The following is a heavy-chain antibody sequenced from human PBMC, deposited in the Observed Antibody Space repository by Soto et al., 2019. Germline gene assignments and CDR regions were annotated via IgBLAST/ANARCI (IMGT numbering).Heavy chain of an antibody. V-gene: IGHV3-23*01. Sequence: GGSLRLSCAASGFTFSSYAMSWVRQAPGKGLEWVSAISGSGGSTYYADSVKGRFTISRDNSKNTLYLQMNSLRAEDTAVYYCAKDLGGIGYSYGYGFDYWGQGTLGTGSA. CDR1: GFTFSSYA. CDR2: ISGSGGST. D-gene: IGHD5-18*01. CDR3: AKDLGGIGYSYGYGFDY. J-gene: IGHJ4*02.